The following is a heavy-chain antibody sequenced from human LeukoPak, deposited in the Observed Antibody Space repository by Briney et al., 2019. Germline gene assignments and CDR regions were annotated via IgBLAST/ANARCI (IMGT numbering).Heavy chain of an antibody. CDR2: IYYSGST. J-gene: IGHJ6*03. Sequence: SETLSLTCTVSGGSISSSSYYWGWIRQPPGKGLEWIGSIYYSGSTYYNPSLKSRVTISVDTSKNQFSLKLSSVTAADTAVYYCARRVVDTVSLYYYSYMVVWGKDTTVTVSS. V-gene: IGHV4-39*01. CDR1: GGSISSSSYY. D-gene: IGHD5-18*01. CDR3: ARRVVDTVSLYYYSYMVV.